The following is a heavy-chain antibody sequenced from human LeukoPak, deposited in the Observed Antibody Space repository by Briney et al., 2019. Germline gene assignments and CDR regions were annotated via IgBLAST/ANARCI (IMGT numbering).Heavy chain of an antibody. D-gene: IGHD3-10*01. CDR3: ASYYYGSGSYYNVPYYFDY. CDR1: GGSFSGYY. Sequence: SETLSLTCAVYGGSFSGYYWSWIRQPPGKGLEWIGEINHSGSTNYNPSLKSRVTISVDTSKNQFSLQLSSVTAADTAVYYCASYYYGSGSYYNVPYYFDYWGQGTLVTVSS. V-gene: IGHV4-34*01. CDR2: INHSGST. J-gene: IGHJ4*02.